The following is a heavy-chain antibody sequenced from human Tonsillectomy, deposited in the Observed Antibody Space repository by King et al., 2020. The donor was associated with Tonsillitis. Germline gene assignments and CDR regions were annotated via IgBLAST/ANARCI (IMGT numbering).Heavy chain of an antibody. Sequence: VQLVESGGGVVQPGGSLRLSCAASGLTLSSNAMHWVRQAPGKGLEWVAITSYNEINKSYADSVKGRFTISRENSKNTLYLQMNSLRAEDTAVYYCAREAYGDYYFDYWGQGTLVTVSS. V-gene: IGHV3-30*04. D-gene: IGHD4-17*01. CDR1: GLTLSSNA. CDR3: AREAYGDYYFDY. CDR2: TSYNEINK. J-gene: IGHJ4*02.